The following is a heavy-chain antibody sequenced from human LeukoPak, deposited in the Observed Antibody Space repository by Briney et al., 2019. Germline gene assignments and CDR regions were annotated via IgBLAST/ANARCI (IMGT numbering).Heavy chain of an antibody. J-gene: IGHJ4*02. CDR2: INSDESST. CDR1: GFAFSTYR. D-gene: IGHD2-15*01. CDR3: AKSRRAYCSGGSCFGLWDY. Sequence: GGSLRLSCAASGFAFSTYRMHWVRQAPGKGLVWVSRINSDESSTTYADSVKGRFTISRDNAKNTLYLQMNSLRAEDTAVYYCAKSRRAYCSGGSCFGLWDYWGQGTLGTVSS. V-gene: IGHV3-74*01.